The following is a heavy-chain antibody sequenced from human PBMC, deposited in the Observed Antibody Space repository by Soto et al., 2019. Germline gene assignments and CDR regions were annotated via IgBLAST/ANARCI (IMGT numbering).Heavy chain of an antibody. D-gene: IGHD1-26*01. CDR1: GGTFSSYA. CDR2: IIPIFGTA. CDR3: ATEELAATTGFYDY. Sequence: QVQLVQSGAEVKKPGSSVKVSCKASGGTFSSYAISWVRQAPGQGLEWMGGIIPIFGTANYAQKFQGRVTIIADESTSIAYMELSSLRSEDTAVYYCATEELAATTGFYDYWGQGTLVTVSS. V-gene: IGHV1-69*12. J-gene: IGHJ4*02.